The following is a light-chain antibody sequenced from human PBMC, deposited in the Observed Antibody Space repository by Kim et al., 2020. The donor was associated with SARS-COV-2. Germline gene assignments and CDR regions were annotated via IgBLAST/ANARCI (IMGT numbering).Light chain of an antibody. CDR1: SRRSYY. V-gene: IGLV3-19*01. J-gene: IGLJ3*02. CDR3: NSRDSNDNVV. CDR2: GKN. Sequence: VAWGQTVRITCQGDSRRSYYATWYQQKPGQAPIVVIYGKNNRPSGIPDRFSGSSSGNTASLTITGTQAGDEADYYCNSRDSNDNVVFGGGTQLTVL.